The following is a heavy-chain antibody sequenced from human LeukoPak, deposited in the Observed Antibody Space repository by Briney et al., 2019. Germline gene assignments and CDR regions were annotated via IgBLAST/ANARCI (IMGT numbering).Heavy chain of an antibody. CDR2: ISGTGGTI. V-gene: IGHV3-23*01. CDR3: ARDKGDYDTSGSLFVF. Sequence: PGGSLRLSCAASGFIFSSYAMSWVRQAPGKGLEWVSGISGTGGTIYYADSVRGRFTISRDNSRNTLYLQMNSLRAEDTAVYYCARDKGDYDTSGSLFVFGGQGTLVTVSS. D-gene: IGHD3-22*01. CDR1: GFIFSSYA. J-gene: IGHJ4*02.